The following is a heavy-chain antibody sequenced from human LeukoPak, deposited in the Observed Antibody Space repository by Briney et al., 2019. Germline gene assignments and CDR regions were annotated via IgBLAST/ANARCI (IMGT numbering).Heavy chain of an antibody. CDR3: ASWPGGWYGEDS. D-gene: IGHD6-19*01. V-gene: IGHV3-53*01. CDR2: IYGGGST. Sequence: GGSLRLSCAASGFTVSRNFMSWVRQAPGKGLEWVSVIYGGGSTYYSDSVKGRFTISRDTSKNTVYLQMNSLRAEDTAVYYCASWPGGWYGEDSWGQGTLVTVSS. CDR1: GFTVSRNF. J-gene: IGHJ4*02.